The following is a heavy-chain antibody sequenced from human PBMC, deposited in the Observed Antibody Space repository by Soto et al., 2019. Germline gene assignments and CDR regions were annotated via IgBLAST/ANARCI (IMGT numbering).Heavy chain of an antibody. Sequence: GGSLRLSCLASGFTFSDFAMTWVRHVPGRGLEWAASLDSAGGSTYYADSVRGRFSISRDNSQNTLFLQMKRLTVDDTAIYYCGVPRDEYGSGVSLLTFVMDLWGQGTTVTVSS. CDR3: GVPRDEYGSGVSLLTFVMDL. V-gene: IGHV3-23*05. D-gene: IGHD3-10*01. CDR2: LDSAGGST. CDR1: GFTFSDFA. J-gene: IGHJ6*02.